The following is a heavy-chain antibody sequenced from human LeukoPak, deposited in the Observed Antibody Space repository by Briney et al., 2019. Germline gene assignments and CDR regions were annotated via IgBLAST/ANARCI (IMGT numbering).Heavy chain of an antibody. Sequence: SETLSLTCAVYGGSFSGYYWSWIRQPPGKGLEWIGEINHSGSTNYNPSLKSRVTISLDRSKNQFSLKLSSVTAADTAVYYCARYGGSGTYFFDYWGQGTLVTVSS. CDR3: ARYGGSGTYFFDY. D-gene: IGHD3-10*01. CDR1: GGSFSGYY. CDR2: INHSGST. J-gene: IGHJ4*02. V-gene: IGHV4-34*01.